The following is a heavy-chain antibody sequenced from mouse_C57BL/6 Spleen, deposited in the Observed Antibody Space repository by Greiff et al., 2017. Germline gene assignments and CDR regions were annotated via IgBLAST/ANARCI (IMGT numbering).Heavy chain of an antibody. CDR2: INPGSGGT. D-gene: IGHD1-2*01. CDR3: ARRGGYGWDYYAMDY. V-gene: IGHV1-54*01. Sequence: VQLQQSGAELVRPGTSVKVSCKASGYAFTNYLIEWVKQRPGQGLEWIGVINPGSGGTNYNEKFKGKATLTADKSSSTAYMQLSSRTSEDSAVYFCARRGGYGWDYYAMDYWGQGTSVTVSS. CDR1: GYAFTNYL. J-gene: IGHJ4*01.